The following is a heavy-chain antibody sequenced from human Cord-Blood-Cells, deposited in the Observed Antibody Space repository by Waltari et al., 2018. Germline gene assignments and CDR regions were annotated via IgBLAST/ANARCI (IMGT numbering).Heavy chain of an antibody. D-gene: IGHD3-10*01. V-gene: IGHV3-30-3*01. Sequence: QVQLVESGGGVVQPGRSLRLSCAAAGFTFRSYAMKWVRQAPGKGLEWVAVISYDGSNKYYADSVKGRFTISRDNSKNTLYLQMNSLRAEDTAVYYCARDFSFGELNYWGQGTLVTVSS. J-gene: IGHJ4*02. CDR2: ISYDGSNK. CDR1: GFTFRSYA. CDR3: ARDFSFGELNY.